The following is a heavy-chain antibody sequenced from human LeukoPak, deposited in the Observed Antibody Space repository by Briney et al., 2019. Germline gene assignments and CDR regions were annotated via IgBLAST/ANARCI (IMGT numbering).Heavy chain of an antibody. Sequence: SETLSLTCTVSGGSISSYYWGWIRQPAGKGLEWIGRIYSSGSTTYNPSLKSRVTMSVDTSKNQFSLKLSSVTAADTAVYYCATLRGGRSYDYYYYYYMDVWGKGTTVTVSS. CDR2: IYSSGST. CDR3: ATLRGGRSYDYYYYYYMDV. J-gene: IGHJ6*03. CDR1: GGSISSYY. D-gene: IGHD1-26*01. V-gene: IGHV4-4*07.